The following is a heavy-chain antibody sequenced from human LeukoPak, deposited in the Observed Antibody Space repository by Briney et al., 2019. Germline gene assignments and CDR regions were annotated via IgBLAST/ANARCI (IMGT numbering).Heavy chain of an antibody. D-gene: IGHD1-26*01. J-gene: IGHJ4*02. CDR3: ASSGSYRFDY. V-gene: IGHV3-48*02. Sequence: PGGTLRLSCEASGLTFSSYSMNWVRQAPGKGLEWVSHITASGTAMFYVDSVKGRFTISRDNAKNSLYLQMNSLRDEDTAVYYCASSGSYRFDYWGQGTLVTVSS. CDR2: ITASGTAM. CDR1: GLTFSSYS.